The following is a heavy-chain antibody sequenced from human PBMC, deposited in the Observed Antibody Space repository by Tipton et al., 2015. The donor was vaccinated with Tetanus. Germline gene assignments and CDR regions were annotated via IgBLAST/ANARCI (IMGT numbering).Heavy chain of an antibody. J-gene: IGHJ4*02. CDR1: GFAVAVNY. CDR3: ARAPRYCGGDCYHFDY. Sequence: SLRLSCAASGFAVAVNYMTWVCQAPGKGLEWVSVLYSGGGPNYADSVKGRFTISRDNSKNPLYLQMNSLRVEDTAIYYCARAPRYCGGDCYHFDYWGQGTLVTVSS. D-gene: IGHD2-21*02. V-gene: IGHV3-53*01. CDR2: LYSGGGP.